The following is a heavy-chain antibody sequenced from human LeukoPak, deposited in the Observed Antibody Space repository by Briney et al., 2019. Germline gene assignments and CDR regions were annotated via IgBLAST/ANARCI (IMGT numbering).Heavy chain of an antibody. Sequence: GGSLRLSCVASGFTFSDYSLNWVRQAPGKGLEWISYIGISSGNTKYADSVKGRFTISGDNAKNSLYLQMDSLRVEDTAVYYCARDHNYAFDNWGQGTLVTVSS. CDR1: GFTFSDYS. CDR2: IGISSGNT. J-gene: IGHJ4*02. CDR3: ARDHNYAFDN. V-gene: IGHV3-48*04. D-gene: IGHD1-1*01.